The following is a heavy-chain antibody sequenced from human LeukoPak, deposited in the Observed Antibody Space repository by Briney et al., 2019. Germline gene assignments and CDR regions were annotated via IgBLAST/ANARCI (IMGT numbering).Heavy chain of an antibody. J-gene: IGHJ4*02. V-gene: IGHV3-66*02. CDR3: ARDRSSGYYWFDY. D-gene: IGHD3-22*01. CDR1: GFTVSSNY. Sequence: PGGSLRLSCAASGFTVSSNYMSWVRQAPGKGLEWVSVIYSGGSTYYADSVKGRFTISRDNSKNTLYLQMNSLRAEDTAVYYCARDRSSGYYWFDYWGQGTLVTVSS. CDR2: IYSGGST.